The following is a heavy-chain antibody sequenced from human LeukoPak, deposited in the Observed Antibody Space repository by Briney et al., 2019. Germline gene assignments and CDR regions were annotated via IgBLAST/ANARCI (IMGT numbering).Heavy chain of an antibody. J-gene: IGHJ4*02. CDR3: ARVLGTDYGDYPFDY. CDR1: GFTVSSNY. CDR2: IYSGGST. D-gene: IGHD4-17*01. V-gene: IGHV3-53*01. Sequence: GGSLRLSFAASGFTVSSNYMSWVRQAPGKGLEWVSVIYSGGSTYYADSVKGRFTISRDNSKNTLYLQMNSLRAEDTAVYYCARVLGTDYGDYPFDYWGQGTLVTVSS.